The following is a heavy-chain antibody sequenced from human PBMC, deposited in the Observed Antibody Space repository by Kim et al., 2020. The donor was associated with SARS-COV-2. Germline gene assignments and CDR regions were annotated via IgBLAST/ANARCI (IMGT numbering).Heavy chain of an antibody. CDR3: ARGGKVPGV. J-gene: IGHJ4*02. CDR2: GST. Sequence: GSTKHHPSLKRRVTISVDTSKNQFSLKLSSVTAADTAVYYCARGGKVPGVWGQGTLVTVSS. V-gene: IGHV4-59*09. D-gene: IGHD2-2*01.